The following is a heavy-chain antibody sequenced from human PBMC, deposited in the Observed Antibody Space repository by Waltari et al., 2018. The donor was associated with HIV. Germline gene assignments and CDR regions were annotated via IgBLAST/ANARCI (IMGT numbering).Heavy chain of an antibody. CDR3: ARDRNSRGAFEI. CDR1: GFSFSTYS. V-gene: IGHV3-48*01. J-gene: IGHJ3*02. CDR2: ISTSSSTI. Sequence: EVQLVESGGGLVQPGGSLRLSCAASGFSFSTYSMSWVRQAPGKGREWVSYISTSSSTIYDADSVKGRFTISRDNAKNSLYLQMNSLRAEDTAVYYCARDRNSRGAFEIWGQGTMVTVSS. D-gene: IGHD5-18*01.